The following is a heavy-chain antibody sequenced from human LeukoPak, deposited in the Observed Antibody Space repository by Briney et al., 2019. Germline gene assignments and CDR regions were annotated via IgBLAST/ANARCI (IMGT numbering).Heavy chain of an antibody. J-gene: IGHJ6*03. CDR3: ARTARYYYYYYMDV. CDR2: IYYSGST. Sequence: SETLSLTCTVSGGSISSGGYYWSWIRQHPGKGLEWIGYIYYSGSTYYNPSLKSRVTISVDTSKNQFSLKLSSVTAADTAVYYCARTARYYYYYYMDVWGKGTTVTVSS. D-gene: IGHD2-21*02. V-gene: IGHV4-31*03. CDR1: GGSISSGGYY.